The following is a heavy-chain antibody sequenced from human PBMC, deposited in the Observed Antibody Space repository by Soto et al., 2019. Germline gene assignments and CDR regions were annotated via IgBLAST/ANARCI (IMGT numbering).Heavy chain of an antibody. CDR3: AHSLGVWSGYSGWSKEGYYYYGMDV. CDR1: GFSLSTSGVG. V-gene: IGHV2-5*01. Sequence: QITLKESGPTLVKPTQTLTLTCTFSGFSLSTSGVGVGWIRQPPGKALEWLALIYWNDDKRYSPSLKSRLTITKNTSKNQVVLTMTNMDPVDTATYYCAHSLGVWSGYSGWSKEGYYYYGMDVWGQGTTVTVSS. CDR2: IYWNDDK. D-gene: IGHD3-3*01. J-gene: IGHJ6*02.